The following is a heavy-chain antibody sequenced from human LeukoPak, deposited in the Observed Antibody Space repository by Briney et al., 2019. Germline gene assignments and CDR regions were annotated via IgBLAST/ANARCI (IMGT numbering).Heavy chain of an antibody. V-gene: IGHV3-7*01. J-gene: IGHJ4*02. D-gene: IGHD1-26*01. CDR2: INQDGGKK. Sequence: GGSLRLSCAASGFNFSSYWMSWVRQAPGKGLEWVANINQDGGKKYYVDSVRGRFAISRDNAENSVYLQMNSLRAEGTALYYCARGGAPDNWGQGTLVTVSS. CDR3: ARGGAPDN. CDR1: GFNFSSYW.